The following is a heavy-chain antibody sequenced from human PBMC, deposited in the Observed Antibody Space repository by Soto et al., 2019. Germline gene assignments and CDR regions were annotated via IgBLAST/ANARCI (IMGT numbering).Heavy chain of an antibody. V-gene: IGHV3-23*01. Sequence: PGGSLRLSCAASGFTFSSYAMSWVRQAPGKGLEWVSAISGSGGSTYYADSVKGRFTISRDNSKNTLYLQMNSLRAEDTAVYYCAKAASYITMIVVVITFDAFDIWGQGTMVTVSS. J-gene: IGHJ3*02. D-gene: IGHD3-22*01. CDR3: AKAASYITMIVVVITFDAFDI. CDR1: GFTFSSYA. CDR2: ISGSGGST.